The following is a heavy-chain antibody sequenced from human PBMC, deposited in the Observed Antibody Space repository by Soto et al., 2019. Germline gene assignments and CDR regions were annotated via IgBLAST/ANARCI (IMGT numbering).Heavy chain of an antibody. CDR3: AREDDGGDSLDV. CDR1: GGSISSDYYH. J-gene: IGHJ6*02. Sequence: QVQLQQSGPGLVKPSQTLSLTCNVSGGSISSDYYHWTWVRQSPERGLEWIGYIHHSGSILYNTSLQSRSTNSADTSKYQLSLHLSSVTAADTAVYCCAREDDGGDSLDVWGQGTTVTVSS. V-gene: IGHV4-30-4*08. CDR2: IHHSGSI. D-gene: IGHD2-21*02.